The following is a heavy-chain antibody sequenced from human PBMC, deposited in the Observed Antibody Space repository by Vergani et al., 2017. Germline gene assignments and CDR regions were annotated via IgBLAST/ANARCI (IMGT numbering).Heavy chain of an antibody. Sequence: EVQLVESGGGLVQPGGSLRLSCAASGFTFSSYWMHWVRQAPGKGLVWVSRINSDGSSTSYADSVKGRFTISRDNAKNTLYLQMNSLRAADTAVYYCATSYLVGATPLPDYWGQGTLVTVSS. CDR2: INSDGSST. D-gene: IGHD1-26*01. CDR1: GFTFSSYW. V-gene: IGHV3-74*01. J-gene: IGHJ4*02. CDR3: ATSYLVGATPLPDY.